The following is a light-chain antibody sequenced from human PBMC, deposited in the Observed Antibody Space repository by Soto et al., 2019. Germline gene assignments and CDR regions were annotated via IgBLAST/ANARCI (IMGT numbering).Light chain of an antibody. V-gene: IGLV2-23*01. Sequence: SLLTHPASVSVSPGQSITISCTASSSHIGSSNLVSWYQHHSGKAPKLIIYEGNKRPSGVSNRFSGSKSGKTASLTISGLHAQDEGTYQCCQSAGSSPLYVSGNGNKVPVL. J-gene: IGLJ1*01. CDR3: CQSAGSSPLYV. CDR1: SSHIGSSNL. CDR2: EGN.